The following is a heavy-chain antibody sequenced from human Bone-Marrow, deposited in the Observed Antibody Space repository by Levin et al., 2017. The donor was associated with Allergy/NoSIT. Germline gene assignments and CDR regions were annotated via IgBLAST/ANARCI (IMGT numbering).Heavy chain of an antibody. Sequence: GSLRLSCEASGFTFSDYYMSWIRQAPGKGLEWIGFSHYSGSTNYNPSLMRRVTISVDTSKRQFSLELSSVTAADTAVYYCATNSRLAVPGKDWFYYYYGLDVWGQGTTVTVSS. CDR2: SHYSGST. J-gene: IGHJ6*02. D-gene: IGHD6-19*01. CDR1: GFTFSDYY. CDR3: ATNSRLAVPGKDWFYYYYGLDV. V-gene: IGHV4-59*01.